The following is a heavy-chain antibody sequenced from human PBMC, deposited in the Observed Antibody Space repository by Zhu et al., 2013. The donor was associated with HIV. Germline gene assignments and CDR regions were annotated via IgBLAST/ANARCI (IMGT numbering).Heavy chain of an antibody. CDR2: INTGNGNT. J-gene: IGHJ6*02. CDR3: ARVSHDWLDHGMDV. Sequence: QVQLVQSGAEVKKPGASVKVSCKASGYTFISYAMHWVRQAPGQRLEWLGWINTGNGNTKYSQRFQGRVTITRDTSASTAYMELSSLRSEDTAVYYCARVSHDWLDHGMDVWGQGTTVIVSS. D-gene: IGHD3-3*01. CDR1: GYTFISYA. V-gene: IGHV1-3*04.